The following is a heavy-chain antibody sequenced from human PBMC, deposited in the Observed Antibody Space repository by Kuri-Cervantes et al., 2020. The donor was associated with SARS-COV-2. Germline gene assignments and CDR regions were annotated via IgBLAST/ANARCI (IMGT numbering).Heavy chain of an antibody. CDR2: IYPSGGST. Sequence: ASVKVSCKASGYTFTSYYMHWVRQAPGQGLEWMGIIYPSGGSTSYPQKFQGRVSMTSDASTTTVYIELSSLRSEDTAVYYCARDHTWDWGPGTLVTVSS. CDR3: ARDHTWD. D-gene: IGHD2/OR15-2a*01. J-gene: IGHJ4*02. V-gene: IGHV1-46*01. CDR1: GYTFTSYY.